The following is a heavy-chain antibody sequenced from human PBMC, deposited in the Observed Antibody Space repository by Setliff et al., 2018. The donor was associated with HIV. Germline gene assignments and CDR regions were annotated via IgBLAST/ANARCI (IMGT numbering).Heavy chain of an antibody. J-gene: IGHJ3*02. Sequence: SETLSLTCTVSGGSISISSHYWGWIRQPPGKGLEWIGRIYHSGITYYNASLKSRVSISVDTSKNQFSAKLNSVTAADTAVYYCARSISLLRGPLGDVFDIWGQGTMVTVSS. D-gene: IGHD3-10*01. CDR3: ARSISLLRGPLGDVFDI. CDR2: IYHSGIT. CDR1: GGSISISSHY. V-gene: IGHV4-39*01.